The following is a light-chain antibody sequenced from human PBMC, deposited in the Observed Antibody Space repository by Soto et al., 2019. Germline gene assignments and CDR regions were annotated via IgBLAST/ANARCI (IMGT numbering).Light chain of an antibody. CDR3: SSYTRSSTLVV. CDR1: SGDIGGYNY. J-gene: IGLJ3*02. V-gene: IGLV2-14*01. CDR2: EVS. Sequence: QSALTQPASVSGSPGQSITISCTGTSGDIGGYNYVSWYQQHPGKAPKLLISEVSNRPSGVSHRFSGSKSGNTASLTISGLQAEDEADYYCSSYTRSSTLVVFGGGTKLTVL.